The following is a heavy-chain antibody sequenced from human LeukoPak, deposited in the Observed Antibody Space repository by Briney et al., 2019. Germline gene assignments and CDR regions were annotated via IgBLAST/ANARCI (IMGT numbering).Heavy chain of an antibody. CDR3: ARANSGSYSWGMDV. CDR2: IYSGGST. V-gene: IGHV3-53*01. J-gene: IGHJ6*02. CDR1: GFTVSSHY. Sequence: GGSLRLSCAASGFTVSSHYMSWVRQAPGKGLEWVSVIYSGGSTYYADSVKGRFTISRDNSKNTLYLQTNSLRAEDTAVYYCARANSGSYSWGMDVWGQGTTVTVS. D-gene: IGHD1-26*01.